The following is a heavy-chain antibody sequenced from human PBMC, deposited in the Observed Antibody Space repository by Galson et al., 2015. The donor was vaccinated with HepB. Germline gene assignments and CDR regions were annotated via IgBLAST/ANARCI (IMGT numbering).Heavy chain of an antibody. CDR1: GFTFSSYA. V-gene: IGHV3-30*04. D-gene: IGHD6-19*01. Sequence: SLRLSCAASGFTFSSYAMHWVRQAPGKGLEWVAVISYDGSNKYYADSVKGRFTISRDNSKNTLYLQMNSLRAEDTAVYYCARGARGQWLVRFCFDYWGQGTLVTVSS. CDR2: ISYDGSNK. CDR3: ARGARGQWLVRFCFDY. J-gene: IGHJ4*02.